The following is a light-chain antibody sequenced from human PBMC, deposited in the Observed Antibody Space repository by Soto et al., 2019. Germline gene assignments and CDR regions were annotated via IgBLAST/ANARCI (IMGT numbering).Light chain of an antibody. CDR2: DVS. V-gene: IGLV2-8*01. J-gene: IGLJ3*02. CDR3: SSQAGSNTL. Sequence: QSVLTQPPSASGSPGQSVTISCTGSSSDVGGYNYVSWFQQHPGKAPKFVIYDVSKRPSGVPDRFSGSKSGNTAYLTVSGLPAEDEADYYCSSQAGSNTLFGGGTTVTVL. CDR1: SSDVGGYNY.